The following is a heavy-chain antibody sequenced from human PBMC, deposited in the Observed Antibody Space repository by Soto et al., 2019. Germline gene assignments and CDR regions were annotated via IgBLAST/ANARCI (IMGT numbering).Heavy chain of an antibody. J-gene: IGHJ2*01. CDR1: GGSISSYY. CDR2: IYYSGST. CDR3: ARVWTFHWYFDL. V-gene: IGHV4-59*01. D-gene: IGHD1-1*01. Sequence: QVQLQESGPGLVKPSETLSLTCTVSGGSISSYYWSWIRQPPGKGLEWIGYIYYSGSTNPSLKSRVTISVDTSKNHFSLKLRSVTAADTAVYYCARVWTFHWYFDLWGRGTLVTVSS.